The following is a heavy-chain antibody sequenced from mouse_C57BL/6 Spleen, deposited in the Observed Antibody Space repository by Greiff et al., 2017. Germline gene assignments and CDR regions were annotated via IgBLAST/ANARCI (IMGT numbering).Heavy chain of an antibody. V-gene: IGHV1-69*01. CDR1: GYTFTSYW. Sequence: VQLQQPGAELVMPGASVKLSCKASGYTFTSYWMHWVKQRPGQGLEWIGEVDPSDSYTNYNQKFKGKSTLTVDKSSSTAYMQLSSLTSEDSAVYYCARGNYYGSGMDYWGQGTSVTVSS. CDR2: VDPSDSYT. CDR3: ARGNYYGSGMDY. D-gene: IGHD1-1*01. J-gene: IGHJ4*01.